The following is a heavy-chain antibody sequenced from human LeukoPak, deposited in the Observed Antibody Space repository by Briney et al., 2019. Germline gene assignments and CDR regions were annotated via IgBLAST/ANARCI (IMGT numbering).Heavy chain of an antibody. V-gene: IGHV3-7*03. CDR1: GFTFSSYW. J-gene: IGHJ4*02. CDR2: IKQDGSEK. D-gene: IGHD1-26*01. CDR3: AREARYSGSYYPDY. Sequence: GGSLRLSCAASGFTFSSYWMSWVRQAPGKGLEWVANIKQDGSEKYYVDSVKGRFTISRDNAKNSLYLQMNSLRAEDTAVYYCAREARYSGSYYPDYWGQGTLVTVSS.